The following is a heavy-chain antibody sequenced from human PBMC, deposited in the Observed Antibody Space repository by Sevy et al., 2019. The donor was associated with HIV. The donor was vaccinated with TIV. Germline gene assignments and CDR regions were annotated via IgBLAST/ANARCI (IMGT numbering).Heavy chain of an antibody. V-gene: IGHV4-34*01. CDR2: INHSGST. CDR1: GGSFSGYY. CDR3: ARGTCYDFWSGYSYNWFDP. J-gene: IGHJ5*02. D-gene: IGHD3-3*01. Sequence: ETLSLTCAVYGGSFSGYYWSWIRQPPGKGLEWIGEINHSGSTNYNPSLKSRVTISVDTSKNQFSLKLSSVTAADTAVYYCARGTCYDFWSGYSYNWFDPWGQGTLVTVSS.